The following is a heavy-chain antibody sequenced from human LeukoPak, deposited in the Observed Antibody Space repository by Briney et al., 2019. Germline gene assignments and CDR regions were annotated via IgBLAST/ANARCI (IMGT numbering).Heavy chain of an antibody. Sequence: SETLSLTCTVSGGSITTYYWNWIRQPPGKGLEWIGYIYYSGSTKYNPSLKSRVTMSVDTSKTQFSLNLSSVTAADTAVYYCARVGSYYYYYMDVWGKGTTVTVSS. J-gene: IGHJ6*03. CDR3: ARVGSYYYYYMDV. V-gene: IGHV4-59*01. CDR1: GGSITTYY. CDR2: IYYSGST. D-gene: IGHD1-26*01.